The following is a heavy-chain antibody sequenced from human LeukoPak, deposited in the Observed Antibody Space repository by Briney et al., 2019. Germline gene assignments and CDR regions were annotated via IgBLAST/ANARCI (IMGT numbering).Heavy chain of an antibody. Sequence: GASVKVSCKASGYTFTGYYMHWVRQAPGQGLEWIGRINPNSGGTNYAQKFQGRVTMTRDTSISTAYMELSRMRSDDTAVYYCARDRITMVRGVTISWFDPWGQGTLVTVSS. CDR3: ARDRITMVRGVTISWFDP. V-gene: IGHV1-2*06. J-gene: IGHJ5*02. CDR2: INPNSGGT. D-gene: IGHD3-10*01. CDR1: GYTFTGYY.